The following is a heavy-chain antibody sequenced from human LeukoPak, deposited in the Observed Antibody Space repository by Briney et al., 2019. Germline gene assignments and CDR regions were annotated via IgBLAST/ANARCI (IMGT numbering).Heavy chain of an antibody. CDR1: GFTFSSYE. D-gene: IGHD6-19*01. V-gene: IGHV3-48*03. Sequence: GGSLRLSCAASGFTFSSYEMNWVRQAPGKGLEWVSYISSGSNTIYYADSVKGRFTISRDNAKNSLFLQMNSLRAEDTAVYYCARAALSWAVAGTMVQHWGQGTLVTVSS. CDR2: ISSGSNTI. J-gene: IGHJ1*01. CDR3: ARAALSWAVAGTMVQH.